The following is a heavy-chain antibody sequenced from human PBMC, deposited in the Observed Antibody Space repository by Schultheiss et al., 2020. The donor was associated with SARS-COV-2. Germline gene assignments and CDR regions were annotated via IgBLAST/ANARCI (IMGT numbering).Heavy chain of an antibody. V-gene: IGHV4-4*08. CDR2: IYTTGVT. D-gene: IGHD3-10*01. J-gene: IGHJ3*02. CDR1: GGSISSYY. CDR3: ARFGIRRDDAFDI. Sequence: SETLSLTCTVSGGSISSYYWSWIRQPPGKGLEWIGRIYTTGVTNYNPSLKSRVTISVDTSKNQFSLKLSSVTAADTAVYYCARFGIRRDDAFDIWGQGTMVTVSS.